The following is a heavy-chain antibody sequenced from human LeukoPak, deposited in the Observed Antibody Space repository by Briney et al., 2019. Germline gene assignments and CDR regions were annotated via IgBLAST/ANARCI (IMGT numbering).Heavy chain of an antibody. CDR1: GSSLNTSGVG. D-gene: IGHD6-13*01. Sequence: SGPTLVKPTQTLTLTCTLSGSSLNTSGVGVGWIRQPPGKALEWLALIYWDDDKRYSPSLKSRFTITKDTSKNQVVLTMTNMDPVDTATYYCAHSFSSSQRLKFKHFQPWGQGTLVTVSS. J-gene: IGHJ1*01. CDR3: AHSFSSSQRLKFKHFQP. CDR2: IYWDDDK. V-gene: IGHV2-5*02.